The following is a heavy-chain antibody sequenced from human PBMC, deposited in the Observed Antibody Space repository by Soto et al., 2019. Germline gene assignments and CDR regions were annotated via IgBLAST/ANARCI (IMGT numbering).Heavy chain of an antibody. V-gene: IGHV1-18*01. J-gene: IGHJ6*02. CDR3: AREGPAPYYYYGMDV. Sequence: QVQLVQSRGEVKKPGASVKVSCKTSGYSFTTYGISWVRQAPGQGLEWMGWISGYNGNTNYAQKLQGRVTMTTDTSTSTAYMELRSLRSDDTAVYYCAREGPAPYYYYGMDVWGQGSTVTVSS. CDR1: GYSFTTYG. CDR2: ISGYNGNT.